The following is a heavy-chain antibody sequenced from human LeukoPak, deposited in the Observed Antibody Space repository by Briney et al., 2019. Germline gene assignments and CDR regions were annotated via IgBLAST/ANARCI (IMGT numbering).Heavy chain of an antibody. CDR2: ISAYNGNT. D-gene: IGHD5-18*01. J-gene: IGHJ4*02. CDR1: GYTFTSYG. V-gene: IGHV1-18*01. Sequence: ASVKVSCKASGYTFTSYGISWVRQAPGQGPEWMGWISAYNGNTNYAQKLQGRVTMTTDTSTSTAYMELRSLRSDDTAFYYCARGQKYRSGYTVTELGSGYYDNWGQGTLVTVSS. CDR3: ARGQKYRSGYTVTELGSGYYDN.